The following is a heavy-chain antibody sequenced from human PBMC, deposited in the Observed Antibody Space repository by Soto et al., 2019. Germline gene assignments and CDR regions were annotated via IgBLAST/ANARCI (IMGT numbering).Heavy chain of an antibody. Sequence: QVQLQESGPGLVKPSQTLSLTCTVSGGSINNGDYYWSWLRQPPGKGLEWIGYIFYSGTTYYKSSLKSRVSISVDTSKNQFSLKLSSVTAADTAVYYCARARSRISLHYFDPWGQGTLVTVSS. V-gene: IGHV4-30-4*01. CDR1: GGSINNGDYY. CDR3: ARARSRISLHYFDP. D-gene: IGHD2-15*01. CDR2: IFYSGTT. J-gene: IGHJ5*02.